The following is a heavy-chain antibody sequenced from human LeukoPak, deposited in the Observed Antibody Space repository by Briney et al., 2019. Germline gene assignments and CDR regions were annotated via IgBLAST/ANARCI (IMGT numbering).Heavy chain of an antibody. Sequence: GASLQISCQGSGYNFTSYGIGWVRQVPGKGLEWMGIIYPGDSDTRYSPSFQGQVTISADKSISTAYLQWSSLKASDTAMYYCARNYGSGTFDIWGQGTMVTVSS. CDR2: IYPGDSDT. CDR1: GYNFTSYG. J-gene: IGHJ3*02. D-gene: IGHD3-10*01. CDR3: ARNYGSGTFDI. V-gene: IGHV5-51*01.